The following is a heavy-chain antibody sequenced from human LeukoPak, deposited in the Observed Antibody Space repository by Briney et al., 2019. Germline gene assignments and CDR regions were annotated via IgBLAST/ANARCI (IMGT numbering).Heavy chain of an antibody. CDR3: AKSIHYYYGMDV. J-gene: IGHJ6*02. CDR1: GGSISSYY. V-gene: IGHV4-59*01. D-gene: IGHD2-21*01. CDR2: IYYSGST. Sequence: SETLSLTCTVSGGSISSYYWIWIRQPPGKGLEWIGYIYYSGSTNYNPSLKSRVTTSVDTSKNQFSLKLSSVTAADTAVYYCAKSIHYYYGMDVWGQGTTVTVSS.